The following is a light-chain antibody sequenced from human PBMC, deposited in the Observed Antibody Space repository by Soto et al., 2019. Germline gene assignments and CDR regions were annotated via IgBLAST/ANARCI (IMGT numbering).Light chain of an antibody. CDR1: QSISAW. CDR2: KMS. J-gene: IGKJ1*01. CDR3: QQYNSSPWT. Sequence: DIQMTQSPSTLFASVGDTVTITCRASQSISAWLAWYQQRPGKAPKLLIYKMSASERGVPSRFSGSGSGTEFTLTISSLQPEDFATYYCQQYNSSPWTSGHGTKVEIK. V-gene: IGKV1-5*03.